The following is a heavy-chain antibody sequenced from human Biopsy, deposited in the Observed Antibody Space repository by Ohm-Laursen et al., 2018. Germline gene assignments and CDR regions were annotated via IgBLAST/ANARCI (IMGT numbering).Heavy chain of an antibody. CDR2: NIPILGTG. J-gene: IGHJ1*01. Sequence: SVKVSCKTPGGTFSNYGVNWVRQAPGQGLEWLGGNIPILGTGNYAQKFQDRVTVAADTSTSTATMELRSLRSDDTAMYYCATKLTGYFHHWGQGTLVTVSS. V-gene: IGHV1-69*06. CDR3: ATKLTGYFHH. D-gene: IGHD3-9*01. CDR1: GGTFSNYG.